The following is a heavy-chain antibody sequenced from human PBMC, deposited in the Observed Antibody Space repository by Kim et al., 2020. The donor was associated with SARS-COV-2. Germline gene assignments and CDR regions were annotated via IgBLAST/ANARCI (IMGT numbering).Heavy chain of an antibody. CDR2: IYSGGST. V-gene: IGHV3-53*01. Sequence: GGSLRLSCAASGFTVSSNYMSWVRQAPGKGLEWVSVIYSGGSTYYADSVKGRFTISRDNSKNTLYLQMNSLRAEDTAVYYCARGEGVNDFYGMGVWGQGTTVTVSS. CDR1: GFTVSSNY. CDR3: ARGEGVNDFYGMGV. J-gene: IGHJ6*02. D-gene: IGHD1-26*01.